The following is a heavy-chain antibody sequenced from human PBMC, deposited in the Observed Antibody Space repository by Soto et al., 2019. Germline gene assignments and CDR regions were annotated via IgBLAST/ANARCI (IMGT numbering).Heavy chain of an antibody. Sequence: GGSLRLSCAASGFTFSSYGMHWVRQAPGKGLEWVAVIWYDGSNKYYADSVKGRFTISRDNSKNTLYLQMNSLRAEDTAVYYCARDIVVVVAATPDHDAFDIWGQGTMVTVS. CDR1: GFTFSSYG. CDR3: ARDIVVVVAATPDHDAFDI. V-gene: IGHV3-33*01. CDR2: IWYDGSNK. J-gene: IGHJ3*02. D-gene: IGHD2-15*01.